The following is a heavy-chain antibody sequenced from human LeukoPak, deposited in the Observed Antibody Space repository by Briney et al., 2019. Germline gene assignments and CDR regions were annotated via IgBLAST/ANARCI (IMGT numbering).Heavy chain of an antibody. Sequence: SETLSLTCTVSGGSVRRGNYYWTWIRQPAGSGLEWIGRIYTSGTIDYNPSLGTRVTISVDASRNQFSLNLSSVTAADTAVYYCARWSGSVTARNYYYYMDVWGEGTTVTVSS. D-gene: IGHD6-6*01. V-gene: IGHV4-61*02. CDR1: GGSVRRGNYY. CDR2: IYTSGTI. CDR3: ARWSGSVTARNYYYYMDV. J-gene: IGHJ6*03.